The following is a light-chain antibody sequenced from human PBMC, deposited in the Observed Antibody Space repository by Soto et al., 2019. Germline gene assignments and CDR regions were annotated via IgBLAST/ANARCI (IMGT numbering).Light chain of an antibody. J-gene: IGKJ2*01. CDR1: QSITGY. Sequence: DIPMTQSPSSLYASVEDRVTITCRASQSITGYLNWYQQKPGKAPKLLIYAASSLHSGVPSRFSGSGSGTDFTLTISSLQRDDFATYFCQQSLGIPYTFGQGTRLETK. CDR2: AAS. V-gene: IGKV1-39*01. CDR3: QQSLGIPYT.